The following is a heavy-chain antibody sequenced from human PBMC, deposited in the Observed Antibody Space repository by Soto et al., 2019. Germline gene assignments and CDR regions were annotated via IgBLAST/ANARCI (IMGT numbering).Heavy chain of an antibody. CDR2: IFYSGTT. V-gene: IGHV4-30-4*01. J-gene: IGHJ6*02. CDR1: GDSISGADYY. Sequence: KTSETLSLTCTVSGDSISGADYYWSWIRQTPGKGLEWIGHIFYSGTTYYNPSLKSRLTISVDTSKNHFSLRLTSVTAADTAVYYCARDLWVEPELYYYGMDVWGQGTTVTVSS. D-gene: IGHD1-1*01. CDR3: ARDLWVEPELYYYGMDV.